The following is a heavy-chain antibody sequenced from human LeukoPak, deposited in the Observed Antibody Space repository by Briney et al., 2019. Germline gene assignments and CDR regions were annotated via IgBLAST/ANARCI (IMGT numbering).Heavy chain of an antibody. D-gene: IGHD3-22*01. J-gene: IGHJ4*02. CDR2: IYSSGDT. CDR1: GVSISGDSSY. Sequence: TSETLSLTCTVSGVSISGDSSYWTWIRQPAGRGLEWIGRIYSSGDTNYNPSLKSRVSISLDTSSNQFSLRLSSVTVADTAIYYCAREVRAPNYYDSSGYYSPFDYWGQGTLVTVSS. V-gene: IGHV4-61*02. CDR3: AREVRAPNYYDSSGYYSPFDY.